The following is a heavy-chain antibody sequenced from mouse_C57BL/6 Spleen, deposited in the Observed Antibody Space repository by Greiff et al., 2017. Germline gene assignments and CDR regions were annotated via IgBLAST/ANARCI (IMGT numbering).Heavy chain of an antibody. Sequence: QVQLQQSGAELVKPGASVTISCKASGYTFTDYYINWVKQRPGQGLVWSGKIGPGSGSTYYNEKFKGKATLTADKSSSTAYMQLSSLTSEDSAVYFCARDLTTVVAHWYFDVWGTGTTVTVSS. CDR2: IGPGSGST. CDR3: ARDLTTVVAHWYFDV. V-gene: IGHV1-77*01. CDR1: GYTFTDYY. D-gene: IGHD1-1*01. J-gene: IGHJ1*03.